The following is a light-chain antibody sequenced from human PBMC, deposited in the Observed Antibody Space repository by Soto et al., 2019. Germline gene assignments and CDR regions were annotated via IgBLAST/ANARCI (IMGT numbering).Light chain of an antibody. J-gene: IGKJ2*01. CDR2: AAS. Sequence: DIQMTQSPSTLSASVGDRVTITCRASQSISSWLAWYQQKPGKAPKLLIYAASSLESGVPSRFIGSGSGTEFTHASSSLQPDDFATYYCQQYDSYSPTFGQGTKLEIK. CDR1: QSISSW. V-gene: IGKV1-5*01. CDR3: QQYDSYSPT.